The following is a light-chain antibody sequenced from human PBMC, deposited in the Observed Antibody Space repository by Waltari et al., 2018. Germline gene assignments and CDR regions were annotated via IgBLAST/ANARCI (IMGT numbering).Light chain of an antibody. V-gene: IGKV1-12*01. J-gene: IGKJ4*01. CDR2: GAS. Sequence: DIQMTQSPSSVSAFVGDRVTITCRASQSISNWLAWYQQKPGKAPKLLIYGASDLHSGFPSRFSGSGAGTDFTLPISSLQAEDFATYYCQQVNSFPATFGGGTTVEIK. CDR1: QSISNW. CDR3: QQVNSFPAT.